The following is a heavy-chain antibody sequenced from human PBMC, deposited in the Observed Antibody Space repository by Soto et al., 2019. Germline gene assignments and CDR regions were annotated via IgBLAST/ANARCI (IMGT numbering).Heavy chain of an antibody. Sequence: GGSLRVSCKCYVYSFTSYRIAWVRQMPGKGLESMGIIYPGDSGTRYSPSFQGHVTISADESTNTAYLQWSSLKPSDTAIYYCARRRRINAGMEVWGQGSTVTVTS. CDR1: VYSFTSYR. D-gene: IGHD2-21*01. V-gene: IGHV5-51*01. CDR2: IYPGDSGT. J-gene: IGHJ6*02. CDR3: ARRRRINAGMEV.